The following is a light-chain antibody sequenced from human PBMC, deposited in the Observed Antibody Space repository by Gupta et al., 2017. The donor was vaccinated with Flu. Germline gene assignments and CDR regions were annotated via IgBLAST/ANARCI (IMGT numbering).Light chain of an antibody. Sequence: YALTHPPAVSVAPGQTARITCEGNNIASKSVHWYQQKSGQAPVLVVYDDRDRPSGIPERFSGSNSGTTVALTISGVEGGDEDDYYCHAWDISVDVFGGGTKLTVL. CDR3: HAWDISVDV. V-gene: IGLV3-21*02. CDR1: NIASKS. J-gene: IGLJ3*02. CDR2: DDR.